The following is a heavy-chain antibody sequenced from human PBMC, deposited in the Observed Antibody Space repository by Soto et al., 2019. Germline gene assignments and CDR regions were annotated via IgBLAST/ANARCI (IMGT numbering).Heavy chain of an antibody. CDR1: GYSFTSYW. D-gene: IGHD2-2*01. V-gene: IGHV5-51*01. CDR3: ARGYCSSTSCSNRRHYYYYGMDV. CDR2: IYPGDSDT. J-gene: IGHJ6*02. Sequence: PGESLKISCKGSGYSFTSYWIGWVRQMLGKGLEWMGIIYPGDSDTRYSPSFQGQVTISADKSISTAYLQWSSLKASDTAMYYCARGYCSSTSCSNRRHYYYYGMDVWGQGTTVTVSS.